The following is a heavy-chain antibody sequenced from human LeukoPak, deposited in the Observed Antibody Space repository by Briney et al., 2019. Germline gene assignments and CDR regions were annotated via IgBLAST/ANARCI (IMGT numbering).Heavy chain of an antibody. D-gene: IGHD6-13*01. CDR3: AKGGQRYSSSWYASY. CDR1: GFTFSHYG. Sequence: PGGSLRLSCVASGFTFSHYGMDWVRQAPGKGLEWVSGIGPSGDNTYYADSVKGRFTISRDNSKNTLYLQMNSLRAEDTAVYYCAKGGQRYSSSWYASYWGQGTLVTVSS. J-gene: IGHJ4*02. CDR2: IGPSGDNT. V-gene: IGHV3-23*01.